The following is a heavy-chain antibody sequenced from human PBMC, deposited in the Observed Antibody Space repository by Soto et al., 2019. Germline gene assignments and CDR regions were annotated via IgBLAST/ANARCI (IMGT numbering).Heavy chain of an antibody. V-gene: IGHV4-61*01. CDR1: GGSVSSGSYQ. Sequence: SETLSLTCTVSGGSVSSGSYQWTWVRQPPGKGLEWIGYIHVSGSTNDNPSLKGRVTMSIDTSKNQFSLKLSSVTAADTAVYYCARDGHGMDVWGQGTKVTVSS. CDR3: ARDGHGMDV. CDR2: IHVSGST. J-gene: IGHJ6*02.